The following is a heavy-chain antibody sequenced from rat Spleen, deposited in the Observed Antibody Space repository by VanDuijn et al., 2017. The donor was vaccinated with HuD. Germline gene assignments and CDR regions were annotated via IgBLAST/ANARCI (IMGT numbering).Heavy chain of an antibody. V-gene: IGHV5-19*01. Sequence: EVQLVESGGGLVQPGRSLKLSCAASGFTFSNYGMHWIRQAPTKGLEWVASISPSGGSTYYRDSVKGLLTISRDNAKSTLYQQMDRLRSEDKATYYCTRDKGTYYYDDYWGQGVMVTVSS. J-gene: IGHJ2*01. CDR1: GFTFSNYG. CDR2: ISPSGGST. CDR3: TRDKGTYYYDDY. D-gene: IGHD1-12*02.